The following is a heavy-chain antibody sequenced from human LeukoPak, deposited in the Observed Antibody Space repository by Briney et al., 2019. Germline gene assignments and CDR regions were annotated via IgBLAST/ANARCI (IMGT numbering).Heavy chain of an antibody. CDR2: IYYSGST. J-gene: IGHJ4*02. V-gene: IGHV4-39*01. Sequence: PSETLSLTCTVSGGSISSSSYYWGWIRQPPGTGLEWIGSIYYSGSTYYNPSLKSRVTISVDTSKNQFSLKLSSVTAADTAVYYCARPRSAYYDSSGYYYVYWGQGTLVTVSS. CDR3: ARPRSAYYDSSGYYYVY. CDR1: GGSISSSSYY. D-gene: IGHD3-22*01.